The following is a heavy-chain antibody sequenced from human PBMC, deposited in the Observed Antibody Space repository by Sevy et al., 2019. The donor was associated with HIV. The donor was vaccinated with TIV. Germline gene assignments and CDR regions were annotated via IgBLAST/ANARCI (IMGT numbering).Heavy chain of an antibody. CDR3: ARWDV. J-gene: IGHJ6*04. Sequence: GGCLRLSCAASGFTFSSYWMNWVRQAPGKGLEWGANIKEDGSDKYYVDSVKGGFTISRDKAQNSLYLEKNTLRAEDTAVYYCARWDVWGKGTTVTVSS. CDR1: GFTFSSYW. V-gene: IGHV3-7*01. CDR2: IKEDGSDK.